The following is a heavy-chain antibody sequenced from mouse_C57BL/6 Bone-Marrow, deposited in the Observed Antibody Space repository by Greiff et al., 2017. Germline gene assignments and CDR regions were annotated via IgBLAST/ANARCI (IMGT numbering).Heavy chain of an antibody. Sequence: VHVKQSGPELVKPGASVKIPCKASGYTFTDYNMDWVKHSHGKSLEWIGDINPNNGGTIYNQKFKGKATLTVDKSSSTAYMELRSLTSEDTAVYYCAREGLRSAWFAYWGQGTLVTVSA. V-gene: IGHV1-18*01. CDR1: GYTFTDYN. CDR3: AREGLRSAWFAY. J-gene: IGHJ3*01. CDR2: INPNNGGT. D-gene: IGHD1-1*01.